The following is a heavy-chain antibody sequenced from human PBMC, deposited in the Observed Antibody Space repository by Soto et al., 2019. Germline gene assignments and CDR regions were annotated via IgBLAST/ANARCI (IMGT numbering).Heavy chain of an antibody. Sequence: GGSLRLSCAASGFTFSSYWMSWVRQAPGKGLEWVANIKQDGSEKYYVDSVKGRFTISRDNAKNSLYLQMNSLRAEDTAVYYCARVPYYYDSSGYSYWYFDLWGRGTLVTVSS. V-gene: IGHV3-7*03. CDR1: GFTFSSYW. CDR3: ARVPYYYDSSGYSYWYFDL. D-gene: IGHD3-22*01. CDR2: IKQDGSEK. J-gene: IGHJ2*01.